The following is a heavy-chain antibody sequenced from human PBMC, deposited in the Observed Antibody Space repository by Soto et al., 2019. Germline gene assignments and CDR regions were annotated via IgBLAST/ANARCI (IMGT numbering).Heavy chain of an antibody. Sequence: SVKVSCKASGGTFNNYAISWVRQAPGQGLERMGGIIPIFGRANYAQKFQGRLTITADESTSTAYMELSSLRSDDTAMFYCARDAFYYDGPTGIYYFDYWGQGTLVTVSS. CDR3: ARDAFYYDGPTGIYYFDY. V-gene: IGHV1-69*13. D-gene: IGHD1-1*01. CDR1: GGTFNNYA. CDR2: IIPIFGRA. J-gene: IGHJ4*02.